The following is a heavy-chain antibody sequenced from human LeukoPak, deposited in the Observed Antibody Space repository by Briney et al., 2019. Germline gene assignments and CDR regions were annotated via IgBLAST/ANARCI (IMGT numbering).Heavy chain of an antibody. Sequence: GGPLRLSCAASGFAFSTYGMHWVRQAPGKGLDWVAFIRNDGSNENYADSVKGRFTISRDNSKNTLYLHMNSLRAEDTAVYYCAKDQYRSSWYYFDYWGQGTLVTVSS. CDR1: GFAFSTYG. CDR3: AKDQYRSSWYYFDY. CDR2: IRNDGSNE. D-gene: IGHD6-13*01. J-gene: IGHJ4*02. V-gene: IGHV3-30*02.